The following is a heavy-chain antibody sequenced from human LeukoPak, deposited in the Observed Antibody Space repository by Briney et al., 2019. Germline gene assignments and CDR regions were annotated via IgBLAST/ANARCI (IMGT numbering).Heavy chain of an antibody. D-gene: IGHD3-10*01. V-gene: IGHV3-23*01. CDR3: AKGHYYGSGSYWV. CDR1: GFTFSSYA. CDR2: ISCCDGRT. Sequence: PRGSLRLSCAASGFTFSSYAMSWVRQAPGKGLEWVSAISCCDGRTHYADSVKGRFTISRDNSKNTLYLQMNSLRAEDTAVYYCAKGHYYGSGSYWVWGQGTLVTVSS. J-gene: IGHJ4*02.